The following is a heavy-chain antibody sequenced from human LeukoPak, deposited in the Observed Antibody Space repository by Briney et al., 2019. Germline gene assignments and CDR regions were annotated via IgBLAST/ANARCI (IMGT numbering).Heavy chain of an antibody. D-gene: IGHD3-10*01. V-gene: IGHV4-34*01. Sequence: KPSETLSLTCAVYGGSFSGYYWSWIRQPPGKGLEWIGEINHSGSTNYNPSLKSRVTISVDTSKNQFSLKLSSVTAADTAVYYCARGLWRSIDYWGQGTLVTVSS. J-gene: IGHJ4*02. CDR2: INHSGST. CDR3: ARGLWRSIDY. CDR1: GGSFSGYY.